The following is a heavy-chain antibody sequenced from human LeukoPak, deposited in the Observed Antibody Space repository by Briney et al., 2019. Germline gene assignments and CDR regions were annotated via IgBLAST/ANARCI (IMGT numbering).Heavy chain of an antibody. CDR1: GGSFSGYY. Sequence: TSETLSLTCAVYGGSFSGYYWSWIRQPPGKGLEWIGEINYSGSTNYNPSLKSRVTISVDTSKNQFSLKLSSVTAADTAVYYCARALGAYCSSTSCPYYYYYGMDVWGQGTTVTVSS. V-gene: IGHV4-34*01. CDR2: INYSGST. J-gene: IGHJ6*02. CDR3: ARALGAYCSSTSCPYYYYYGMDV. D-gene: IGHD2-2*01.